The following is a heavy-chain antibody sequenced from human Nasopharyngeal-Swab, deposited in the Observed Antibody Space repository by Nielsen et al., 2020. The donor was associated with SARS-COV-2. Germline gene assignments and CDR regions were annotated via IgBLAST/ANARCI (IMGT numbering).Heavy chain of an antibody. J-gene: IGHJ4*02. CDR1: GFTFSDYY. Sequence: GESMKISCAASGFTFSDYYMSWIRQAPGKGLDYFSYISGSGGTIYYGDSMKGRFTISRDNAKNSLYLQMNSLRAEDTAVYYCARDRANWDFDYWGQGTLVTVSS. D-gene: IGHD7-27*01. CDR3: ARDRANWDFDY. V-gene: IGHV3-11*04. CDR2: ISGSGGTI.